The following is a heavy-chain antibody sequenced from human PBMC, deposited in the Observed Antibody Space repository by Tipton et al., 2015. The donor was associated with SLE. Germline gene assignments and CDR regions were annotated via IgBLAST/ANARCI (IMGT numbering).Heavy chain of an antibody. Sequence: SLRLSCAASGFTFSSYGMHWVRQAPGKGLEWVAVISYDGSNKYYADSVKGRFTISRDNSKNTLYLQMNSLRAEDTAVYYCAKEGPIVVVVAATLAFDIWGQGTMVTVSS. CDR2: ISYDGSNK. CDR3: AKEGPIVVVVAATLAFDI. V-gene: IGHV3-30*18. D-gene: IGHD2-15*01. CDR1: GFTFSSYG. J-gene: IGHJ3*02.